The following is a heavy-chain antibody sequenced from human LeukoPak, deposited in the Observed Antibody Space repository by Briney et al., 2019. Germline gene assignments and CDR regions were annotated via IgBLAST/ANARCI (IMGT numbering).Heavy chain of an antibody. CDR3: AREGVWRQQLVDYYYGMDV. D-gene: IGHD6-13*01. V-gene: IGHV3-74*01. CDR1: GFDFSSNW. CDR2: IKGDGIST. Sequence: GGSLRLSCAATGFDFSSNWMHWVRHAPGQGLVWVSRIKGDGISTNYADSVKGRFTISRDIAKNTLYLQMNSLRAEDTAVYYCAREGVWRQQLVDYYYGMDVWGQGTTVTVSS. J-gene: IGHJ6*02.